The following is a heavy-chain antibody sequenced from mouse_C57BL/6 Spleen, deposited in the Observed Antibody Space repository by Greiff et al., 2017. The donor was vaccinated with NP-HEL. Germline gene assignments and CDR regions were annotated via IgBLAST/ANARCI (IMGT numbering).Heavy chain of an antibody. V-gene: IGHV1-50*01. CDR1: GYTFTSYW. D-gene: IGHD2-1*01. J-gene: IGHJ3*01. CDR2: IDPSDSYT. Sequence: VQLQQPGAELVKPGASVKLSCKASGYTFTSYWMQWVKQRPGQGLEWIGEIDPSDSYTNYNQKFKGKATLTVDTSSSTAYMQLSSLTSEDSAVYYCARYDYGNSCAYWGQGTLVTVSA. CDR3: ARYDYGNSCAY.